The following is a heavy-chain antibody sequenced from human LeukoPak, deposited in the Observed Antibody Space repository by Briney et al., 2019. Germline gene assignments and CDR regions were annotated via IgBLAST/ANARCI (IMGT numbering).Heavy chain of an antibody. CDR1: GFTFSSYA. J-gene: IGHJ2*01. CDR2: ISYDGSNK. D-gene: IGHD3-10*02. V-gene: IGHV3-30-3*01. Sequence: PGGSLRLSCAASGFTFSSYAMHWVRQAPGKGLEWVAVISYDGSNKYYADSVKGRFTISRDNSKNTLYLQMNSLRAEDTAVYYCARGEYYDRIWYFDLWGRGTLVTVSS. CDR3: ARGEYYDRIWYFDL.